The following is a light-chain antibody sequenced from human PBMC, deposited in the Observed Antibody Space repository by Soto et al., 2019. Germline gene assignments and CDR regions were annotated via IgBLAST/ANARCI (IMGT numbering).Light chain of an antibody. J-gene: IGLJ1*01. V-gene: IGLV2-14*01. CDR3: ASFSSSGTRYV. CDR1: RSDIGGYNY. Sequence: QSALTQPASMSGSPGQSIAISCTGTRSDIGGYNYVSWYHQHPGKAPRLMIYDVSNRPSGVSDRFFGSKSGNTASLTISGLQTEDEAYYYCASFSSSGTRYVFGSGTQLTVL. CDR2: DVS.